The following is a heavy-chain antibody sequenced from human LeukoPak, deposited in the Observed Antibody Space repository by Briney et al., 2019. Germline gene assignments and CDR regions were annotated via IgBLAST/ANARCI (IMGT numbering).Heavy chain of an antibody. CDR3: ARDFDCSGGSCHYYFDY. V-gene: IGHV1-69*05. D-gene: IGHD2-15*01. J-gene: IGHJ4*02. Sequence: SVRVSCKASGGTFSSYAISWVRQAPGQGLEWMGRIIPIFGTANYAQKFQGRVTITTDESTSTAYMELSSLRSEDTAVYYCARDFDCSGGSCHYYFDYWGQGTPVTVSS. CDR1: GGTFSSYA. CDR2: IIPIFGTA.